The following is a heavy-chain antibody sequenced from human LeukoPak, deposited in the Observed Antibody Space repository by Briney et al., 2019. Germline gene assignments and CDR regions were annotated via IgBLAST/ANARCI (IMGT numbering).Heavy chain of an antibody. D-gene: IGHD6-19*01. Sequence: PGGSLRLSCAASGFTFSSYAMSWVRQAPGKGLEWVAVISHEGSLKFYADSLKGRFTVSRDNSKNTLYLQMNSLRADDTAVYYCARDCQWPNAEYFQHWGQGTLVTVSS. CDR1: GFTFSSYA. J-gene: IGHJ1*01. V-gene: IGHV3-30*03. CDR2: ISHEGSLK. CDR3: ARDCQWPNAEYFQH.